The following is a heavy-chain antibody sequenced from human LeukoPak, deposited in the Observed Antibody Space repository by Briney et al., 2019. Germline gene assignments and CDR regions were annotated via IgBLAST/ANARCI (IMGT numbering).Heavy chain of an antibody. J-gene: IGHJ4*02. CDR3: ARHRSSSSWASLDY. CDR2: IYYSETT. Sequence: SETLSLTCTVSGGSISSYYWSWIRQPPGKGLEWIGTIYYSETTYYNPSLESRVTMSIDRSKNQFSLKLSSVTAADTAVYYCARHRSSSSWASLDYWGQGTLVTVSS. V-gene: IGHV4-59*04. CDR1: GGSISSYY. D-gene: IGHD6-6*01.